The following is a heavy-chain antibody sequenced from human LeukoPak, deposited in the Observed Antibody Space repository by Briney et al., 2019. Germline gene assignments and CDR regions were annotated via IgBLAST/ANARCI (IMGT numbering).Heavy chain of an antibody. J-gene: IGHJ1*01. CDR1: GFTFSSYA. Sequence: PGGSLSLSCVASGFTFSSYAMHWVRQAPGKGVEWMAVISDDGSNKFYAASVKGRFTISRDNSKNTLYLQMNSLRAEDTAVYYCTADLRYLTTWVWGQGAQVTVSS. V-gene: IGHV3-30*04. D-gene: IGHD3-9*01. CDR2: ISDDGSNK. CDR3: TADLRYLTTWV.